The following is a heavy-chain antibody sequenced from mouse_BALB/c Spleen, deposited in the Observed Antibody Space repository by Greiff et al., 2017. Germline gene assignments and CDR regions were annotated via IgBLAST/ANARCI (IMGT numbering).Heavy chain of an antibody. CDR3: TRGGIYFDY. Sequence: EVKVVESGGGLVQPGGSMKLSCVASGFTFSNYWMNWVRQSPEKGLEWVAEIRLKSNNYATHYAESVKGRFTISRDDSKSSVYLQMNNLRAEDTGIYYCTRGGIYFDYWGQGTTLTVSS. CDR2: IRLKSNNYAT. V-gene: IGHV6-6*02. J-gene: IGHJ2*01. CDR1: GFTFSNYW.